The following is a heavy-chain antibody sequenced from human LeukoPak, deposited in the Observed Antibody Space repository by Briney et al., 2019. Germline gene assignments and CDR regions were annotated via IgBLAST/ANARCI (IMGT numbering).Heavy chain of an antibody. CDR2: TYPDDSDT. CDR3: ARCVGYTGSHYFDN. J-gene: IGHJ4*02. D-gene: IGHD1-26*01. CDR1: GYSFTSYW. Sequence: GESLQISCKGSGYSFTSYWIGWVRQLPGKGLEWMGITYPDDSDTRYSPSFQGQVTMSADRSISTAYLQWSSLKASDTAMYYCARCVGYTGSHYFDNWGQGTLVTVSS. V-gene: IGHV5-51*01.